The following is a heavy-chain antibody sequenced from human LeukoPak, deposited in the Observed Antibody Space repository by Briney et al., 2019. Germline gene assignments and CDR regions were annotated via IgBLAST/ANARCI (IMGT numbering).Heavy chain of an antibody. D-gene: IGHD6-13*01. CDR2: IYTSGST. CDR3: AREAVAAAGRYFDY. CDR1: DGSISSYY. Sequence: SETLSLTCTVSDGSISSYYWSWIRRPGGEGLEGIGRIYTSGSTNYNPSLKSRVTMSVDTSKNQFSLKLSSVTAADTAVYYCAREAVAAAGRYFDYWGQGTLVTVSS. J-gene: IGHJ4*02. V-gene: IGHV4-4*07.